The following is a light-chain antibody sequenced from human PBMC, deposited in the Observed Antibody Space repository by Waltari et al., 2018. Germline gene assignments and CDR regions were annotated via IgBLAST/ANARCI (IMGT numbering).Light chain of an antibody. CDR2: LAS. J-gene: IGKJ1*01. Sequence: VMTQSPLSLPVTPGESATLSCRSSQSLLHRIGNNYLDWYLQKPGQSPQLLIYLASSRASGVPDRFSGSGSGIDFTLKISRVEAEDVGVYYCMQTLQAQWTFGPGTKVEIK. CDR3: MQTLQAQWT. CDR1: QSLLHRIGNNY. V-gene: IGKV2-28*01.